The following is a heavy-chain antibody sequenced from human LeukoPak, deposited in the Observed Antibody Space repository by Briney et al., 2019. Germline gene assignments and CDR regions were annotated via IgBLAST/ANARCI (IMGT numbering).Heavy chain of an antibody. CDR1: GYSISNGYY. J-gene: IGHJ6*03. Sequence: SETLSLTCAVSGYSISNGYYWVWIRQPPGKGLEWIGSLYHSDTVYYDTALESRVSMSVDTSKNQFTLKLSFVTAADTAVYYCARQHDSYYYYYIDVWGSGTTVTVSS. CDR3: ARQHDSYYYYYIDV. CDR2: LYHSDTV. V-gene: IGHV4-38-2*01.